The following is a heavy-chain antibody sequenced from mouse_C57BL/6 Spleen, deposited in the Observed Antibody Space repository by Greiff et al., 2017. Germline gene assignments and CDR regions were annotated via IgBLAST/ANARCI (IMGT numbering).Heavy chain of an antibody. CDR2: IYPGDGDT. J-gene: IGHJ1*03. CDR3: ARWPYGNSYWYFDV. D-gene: IGHD2-1*01. V-gene: IGHV1-80*01. CDR1: GYAFSSYW. Sequence: QVQLQQSGAELVKPGASVKISCKASGYAFSSYWMNWVKQRPGKGLEWIGQIYPGDGDTNYNGKFKGKATLTADKSSSTAYMQLSSLTSEDSAVYFCARWPYGNSYWYFDVWGTGTTVTVSS.